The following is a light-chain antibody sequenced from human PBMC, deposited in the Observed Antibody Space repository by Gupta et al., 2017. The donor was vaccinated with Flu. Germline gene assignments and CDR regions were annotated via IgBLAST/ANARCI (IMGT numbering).Light chain of an antibody. CDR3: QQAYSFPLT. CDR2: PAS. J-gene: IGKJ4*01. Sequence: IQMTQSPSSVSASVGDRVTVTCRASQVIYSQLGWYQQKPGKAPKLLIYPASTLQGGVPSRFSGSGSGTDFTLTITSLQPEDVATYYCQQAYSFPLTFGGGSKVEIK. V-gene: IGKV1-12*01. CDR1: QVIYSQ.